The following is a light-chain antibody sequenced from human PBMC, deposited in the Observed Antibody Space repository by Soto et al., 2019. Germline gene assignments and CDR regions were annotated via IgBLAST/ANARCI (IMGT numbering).Light chain of an antibody. CDR1: QSIRNW. J-gene: IGKJ1*01. Sequence: DIQMTQSPSPLPASVGDRVTITCRSSQSIRNWVAWYQQKPGKDPKLLIYQASFVQGGVPSWFSSSGSGAEFTLIISSLQADYVATYCCQHYNCYSFGQGTKVDIK. V-gene: IGKV1-5*01. CDR3: QHYNCYS. CDR2: QAS.